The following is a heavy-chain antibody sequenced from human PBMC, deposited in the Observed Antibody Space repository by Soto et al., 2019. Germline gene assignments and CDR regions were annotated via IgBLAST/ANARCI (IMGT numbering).Heavy chain of an antibody. J-gene: IGHJ3*02. CDR1: GFTFSAYS. D-gene: IGHD3-10*01. CDR3: ARDRGYAFDI. V-gene: IGHV3-48*02. Sequence: EVQLVESGGGLVQSGGSLRLSCAASGFTFSAYSMNWVRQAPGKGLEWVSYISSVSSTIFYADSVKGRFTISRDNAKNSRDLKMNSLRDEDAAVYYCARDRGYAFDIGGQGTMVPVSS. CDR2: ISSVSSTI.